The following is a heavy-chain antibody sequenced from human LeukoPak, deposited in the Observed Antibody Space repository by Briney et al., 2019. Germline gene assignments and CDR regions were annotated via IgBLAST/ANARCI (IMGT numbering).Heavy chain of an antibody. CDR2: IIPILGIA. J-gene: IGHJ4*02. Sequence: EASVKVSCKASGGTFSSYAISWVRQAPGQGLEWMGRIIPILGIANYAQKFQGRVTITADKSTSTAYMELSSLRSEDTAVYYCARDRNSRGIVGATGRWGQGTLVTVSS. CDR1: GGTFSSYA. V-gene: IGHV1-69*04. CDR3: ARDRNSRGIVGATGR. D-gene: IGHD1-26*01.